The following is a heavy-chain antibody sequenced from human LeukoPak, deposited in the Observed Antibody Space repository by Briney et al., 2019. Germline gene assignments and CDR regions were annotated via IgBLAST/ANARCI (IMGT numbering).Heavy chain of an antibody. V-gene: IGHV1-2*02. D-gene: IGHD2-2*01. Sequence: ASVKVSCKASGYTFTGYYIHWVRQAPGLGLEWMGWINPNSGGTSYAQKFQGRVTMTRDTSISTAYMELSSLKSDDTAVYYCARVPCITTSCSPINWFDPWGQGTLVTVSS. CDR3: ARVPCITTSCSPINWFDP. CDR2: INPNSGGT. J-gene: IGHJ5*02. CDR1: GYTFTGYY.